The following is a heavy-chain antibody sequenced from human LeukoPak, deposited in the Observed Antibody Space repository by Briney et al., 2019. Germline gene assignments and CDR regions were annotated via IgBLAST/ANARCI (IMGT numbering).Heavy chain of an antibody. J-gene: IGHJ4*02. Sequence: SETLSLTCTVSGGSISSSSYYWGWIRQPPGKRLEWIGSIYYSWSTYYNPSLKGRVTIFVDTSKNQFSLKLSSVTAADTAVYYCARLGGLWFGEFSRYYFDYWGQGTLVTVSS. CDR3: ARLGGLWFGEFSRYYFDY. V-gene: IGHV4-39*01. CDR1: GGSISSSSYY. CDR2: IYYSWST. D-gene: IGHD3-10*01.